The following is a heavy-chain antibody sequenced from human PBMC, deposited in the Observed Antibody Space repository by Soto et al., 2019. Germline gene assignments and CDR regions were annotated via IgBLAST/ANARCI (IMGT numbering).Heavy chain of an antibody. Sequence: QVQLQESGPGLVKPSGTLSLTCAVSGGSISSSNWWSWVRQPPGKGLEWIGEIYHSGSTNYNPSPTGRGTIPVDKSKNQVSLKLSSVTAADTAVYYCARGPIAAAGTGWFDPWGQGTLVTVSS. CDR3: ARGPIAAAGTGWFDP. CDR2: IYHSGST. V-gene: IGHV4-4*02. CDR1: GGSISSSNW. D-gene: IGHD6-13*01. J-gene: IGHJ5*02.